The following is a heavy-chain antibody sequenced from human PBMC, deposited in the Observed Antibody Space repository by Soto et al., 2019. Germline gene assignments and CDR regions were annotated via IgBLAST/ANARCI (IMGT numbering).Heavy chain of an antibody. CDR2: INPNSGGT. CDR1: GYTFTSYG. D-gene: IGHD6-19*01. CDR3: ARDRGYPYSSGWADAFDI. Sequence: ASVKVSCKASGYTFTSYGISWVRQAPGQGLEWMGWINPNSGGTNYAQKFQGWVTMTRDTSISTAYMELSRLRSDDTAVYYCARDRGYPYSSGWADAFDIWGQGTMVTVSS. J-gene: IGHJ3*02. V-gene: IGHV1-2*04.